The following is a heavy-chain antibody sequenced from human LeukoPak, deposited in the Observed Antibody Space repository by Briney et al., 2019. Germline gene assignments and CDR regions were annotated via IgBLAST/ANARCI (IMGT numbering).Heavy chain of an antibody. Sequence: GGSLRLSCAASGFTFSSYGMHWVRQAPGKGLEWVAVIWYDGSNKYYADSVKGRFTISRNNSKNTLYLQMNSLRAEDTAVYYCARDQYSYAHAAHWGQGTLVTVSS. CDR3: ARDQYSYAHAAH. CDR1: GFTFSSYG. CDR2: IWYDGSNK. V-gene: IGHV3-33*01. J-gene: IGHJ4*02. D-gene: IGHD5-18*01.